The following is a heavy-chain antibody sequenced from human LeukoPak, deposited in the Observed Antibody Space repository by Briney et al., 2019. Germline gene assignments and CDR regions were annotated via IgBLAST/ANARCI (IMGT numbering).Heavy chain of an antibody. CDR3: ARGYCSSTSCFPLDY. D-gene: IGHD2-2*01. CDR2: IIPIFGTA. V-gene: IGHV1-69*05. J-gene: IGHJ4*02. CDR1: GGTFSNYA. Sequence: GSSVKVSCKASGGTFSNYAISWVRQAPGQGLEWMGGIIPIFGTANYAQKFQGRVTITTDKSTSTAYMELSSLRSEDTAVYYCARGYCSSTSCFPLDYWGQGTLVTVSS.